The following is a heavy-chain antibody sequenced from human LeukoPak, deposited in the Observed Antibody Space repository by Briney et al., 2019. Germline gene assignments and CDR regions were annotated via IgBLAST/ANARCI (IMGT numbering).Heavy chain of an antibody. J-gene: IGHJ5*02. Sequence: GGSLRLSCAASGFTFSSYAMSWVRQAPGKGLEWVSAISGSGGSTYYADSVKGRFTISRDNSKNTLYLQMNSLRAEDTAVYYRAKSRLLLWFGEAWGQGTLVTVSS. V-gene: IGHV3-23*01. D-gene: IGHD3-10*01. CDR3: AKSRLLLWFGEA. CDR1: GFTFSSYA. CDR2: ISGSGGST.